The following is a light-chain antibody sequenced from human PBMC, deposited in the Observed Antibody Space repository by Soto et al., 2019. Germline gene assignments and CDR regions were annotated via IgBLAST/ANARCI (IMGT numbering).Light chain of an antibody. CDR1: QSISTY. Sequence: DIQMTQSPSSLSASVGDRVTITCRASQSISTYLNWYQHKSGRAPKLLIHAASSLQSGVPSRFSGSGSGTDFTLTIRGLQPEDSATYYCQQTYSTRWTFGQGTNVEIK. CDR2: AAS. CDR3: QQTYSTRWT. V-gene: IGKV1-39*01. J-gene: IGKJ1*01.